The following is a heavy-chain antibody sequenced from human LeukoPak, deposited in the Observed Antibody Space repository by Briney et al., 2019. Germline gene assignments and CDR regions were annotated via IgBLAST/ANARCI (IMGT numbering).Heavy chain of an antibody. CDR1: GFTFSSSW. J-gene: IGHJ4*02. V-gene: IGHV3-7*05. Sequence: GGSLRLSCAASGFTFSSSWMTWVRQASGKGLEWVAHITEDGTEEYYVDSVKGRFTISRDNAKNSLYLQMNSLRAEDTAVYYCARWNNDWEFDYWGQGTLVSVSS. D-gene: IGHD1/OR15-1a*01. CDR3: ARWNNDWEFDY. CDR2: ITEDGTEE.